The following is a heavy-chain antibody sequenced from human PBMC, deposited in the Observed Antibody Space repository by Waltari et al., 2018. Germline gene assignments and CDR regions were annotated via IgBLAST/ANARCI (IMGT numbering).Heavy chain of an antibody. CDR2: IYTSGTT. CDR1: GGSISNYY. J-gene: IGHJ4*02. CDR3: ARRIGYCTSTNCYPRPLYFDY. Sequence: QVQLQESGPGLVKPSETLSLTCTVSGGSISNYYWSWIRQPAGKGLEWIGRIYTSGTTNYNPSLKSRVTMSVDTSKNQFSLNLSSVTAADTAVYYCARRIGYCTSTNCYPRPLYFDYWGQGTLVTVSS. D-gene: IGHD2-2*01. V-gene: IGHV4-4*07.